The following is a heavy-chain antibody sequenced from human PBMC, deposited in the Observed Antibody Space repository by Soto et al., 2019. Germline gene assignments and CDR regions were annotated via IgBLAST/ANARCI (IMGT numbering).Heavy chain of an antibody. CDR1: GGTFSSYT. CDR2: IIPILGIA. V-gene: IGHV1-69*02. J-gene: IGHJ1*01. Sequence: SVKVSCKASGGTFSSYTISWVRQAPGQGLEWMGRIIPILGIANYAQKFQGRVTITADKSTSTAYMELSSLRSEDTAVYYCARTRIDYVWGSYRYTHAEYFQHWG. CDR3: ARTRIDYVWGSYRYTHAEYFQH. D-gene: IGHD3-16*02.